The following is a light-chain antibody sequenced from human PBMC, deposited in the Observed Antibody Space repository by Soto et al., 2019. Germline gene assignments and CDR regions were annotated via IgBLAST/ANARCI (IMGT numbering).Light chain of an antibody. Sequence: QSVLTQPPSVSAAPGQKVTISCSGSSSNIGGNSVSWYQQLPGTAPKLLIYDDNKRPSGIPDRFSGSKSGTSATLGITGFQAEDEGDYYCQSYDSTLSARYVFGTGTKVTVL. CDR2: DDN. J-gene: IGLJ1*01. CDR3: QSYDSTLSARYV. V-gene: IGLV1-51*01. CDR1: SSNIGGNS.